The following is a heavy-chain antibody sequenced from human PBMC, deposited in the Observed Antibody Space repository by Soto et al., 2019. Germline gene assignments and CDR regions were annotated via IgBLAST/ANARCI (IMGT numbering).Heavy chain of an antibody. Sequence: SETLSLTCTVSGGSISSYYWSWIRQPAGKGLEWIGRIYTSGSTNYNPSLKSRVTMSVDTSKNQFSLKLSSVTAADTAVYYCARVCSGGSCYAGYYYGMDVWGQGTTVTVSS. J-gene: IGHJ6*02. CDR3: ARVCSGGSCYAGYYYGMDV. V-gene: IGHV4-4*07. CDR1: GGSISSYY. D-gene: IGHD2-15*01. CDR2: IYTSGST.